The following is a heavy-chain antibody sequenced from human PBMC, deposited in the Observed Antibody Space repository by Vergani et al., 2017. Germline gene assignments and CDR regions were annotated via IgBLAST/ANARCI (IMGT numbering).Heavy chain of an antibody. D-gene: IGHD6-6*01. CDR1: GFTFSSYG. J-gene: IGHJ4*02. CDR3: ARDAFGPYSSSSLDY. V-gene: IGHV3-33*01. Sequence: QVQLVESGGGVVQPGRSLRLSCAASGFTFSSYGMHWVRQAPGKGLEWVAVIWYDGSNKYYADSVKGRFTISRDNSKNTLYLQMNSLRAEDTAVYYCARDAFGPYSSSSLDYWGQGTLVTVSS. CDR2: IWYDGSNK.